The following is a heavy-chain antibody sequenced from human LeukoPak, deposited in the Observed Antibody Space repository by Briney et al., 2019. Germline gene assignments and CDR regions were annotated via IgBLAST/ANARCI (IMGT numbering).Heavy chain of an antibody. CDR3: ARDPGYYDSSGYHDY. J-gene: IGHJ4*02. Sequence: SLRLSCAASGFTFSSYAMHWVRQAPGKGLEWVAVISYDGSNKYYADSVKGRFTISRDNSKNTLYLQMNSLRAEDTAVYYCARDPGYYDSSGYHDYWGQGTLVTVSS. CDR1: GFTFSSYA. CDR2: ISYDGSNK. D-gene: IGHD3-22*01. V-gene: IGHV3-30-3*01.